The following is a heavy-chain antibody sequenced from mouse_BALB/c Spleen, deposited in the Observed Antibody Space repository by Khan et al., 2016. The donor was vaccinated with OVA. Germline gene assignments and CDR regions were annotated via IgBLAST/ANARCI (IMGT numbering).Heavy chain of an antibody. CDR2: INPTSGYT. CDR3: TRDRIDY. V-gene: IGHV1-7*01. CDR1: GYTFTTYW. Sequence: QIQLVQSGAELAKPGASVKMPCKVSGYTFTTYWMHWVKQRPGPGLEWIGYINPTSGYTDYNDKLKERATLSSDKSSSTAYMKLNSLTSEDSAVYYCTRDRIDYWGQGTTLTVSS. J-gene: IGHJ2*01.